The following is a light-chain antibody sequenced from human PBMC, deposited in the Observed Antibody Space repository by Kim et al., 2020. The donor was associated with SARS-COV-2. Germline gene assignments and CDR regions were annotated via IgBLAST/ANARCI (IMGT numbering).Light chain of an antibody. V-gene: IGKV3-15*01. CDR1: QSLNNK. CDR3: QHYSKWPFT. CDR2: DAS. J-gene: IGKJ3*01. Sequence: VSPGERATLSCRAGQSLNNKVAWYQQKPGQAPRLLIQDASTRATGIPARFSGSGSGTDFTLTISSLQSEDFAVYYCQHYSKWPFTFGPGTKVDIK.